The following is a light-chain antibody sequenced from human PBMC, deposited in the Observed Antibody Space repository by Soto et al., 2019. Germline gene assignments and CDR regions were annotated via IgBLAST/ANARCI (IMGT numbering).Light chain of an antibody. Sequence: DIVMTQSPDSLAVSLGERATINCKSSQSVLYSSNNKNYVAWYQQKPGQPPKLLIYWASTRESGVPDRFSGSGSGTDFTLTISSLQAEDVAVYYCQQYYTNRASTFGQGTKVEIK. CDR2: WAS. V-gene: IGKV4-1*01. J-gene: IGKJ1*01. CDR1: QSVLYSSNNKNY. CDR3: QQYYTNRAST.